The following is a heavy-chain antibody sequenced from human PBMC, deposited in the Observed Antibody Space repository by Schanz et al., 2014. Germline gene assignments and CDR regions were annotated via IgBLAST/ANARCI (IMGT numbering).Heavy chain of an antibody. CDR2: LSGDGGTA. D-gene: IGHD3-3*01. CDR3: ARGVRIDY. CDR1: GFSFSSYT. Sequence: VQLAESGGGVVQPGRSLRLSCAASGFSFSSYTMSWVRQAPGKGLQWVSSLSGDGGTAHYAYSVKGRYTISRDNAKNTRYLQMNRLTAEDAAVYYCARGVRIDYWGQGTLXTVSS. V-gene: IGHV3-23*04. J-gene: IGHJ4*02.